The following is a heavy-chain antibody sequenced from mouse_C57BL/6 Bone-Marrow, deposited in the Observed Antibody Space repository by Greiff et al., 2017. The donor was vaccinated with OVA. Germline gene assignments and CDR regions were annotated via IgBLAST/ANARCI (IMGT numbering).Heavy chain of an antibody. CDR1: GYTFTSYW. V-gene: IGHV1-55*01. Sequence: QVQLQQPGAELVKPGASVKMSCKASGYTFTSYWITWVKQRPGQGLAWIGDIYPGSGSTNYNEKFKSKATLTVDTSSSTAYMQLSSLTSEDSAVYYCARGIYDGYYRFAYWGHGTLVTVSA. CDR2: IYPGSGST. D-gene: IGHD2-3*01. CDR3: ARGIYDGYYRFAY. J-gene: IGHJ3*01.